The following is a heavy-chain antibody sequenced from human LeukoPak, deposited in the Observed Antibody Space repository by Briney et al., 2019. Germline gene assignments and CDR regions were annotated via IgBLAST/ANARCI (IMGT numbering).Heavy chain of an antibody. D-gene: IGHD4-23*01. Sequence: SETLSLTCSVSGGSISTYYWSWIRQPAGKGLEWIGRVYRSGNTNYNPSLKSRVTMSVDTSKNQISLRLRSVTAADTAVYYCARVKMHYGGNSGYFQHWGQGTLVTVSS. J-gene: IGHJ1*01. CDR1: GGSISTYY. CDR2: VYRSGNT. V-gene: IGHV4-4*07. CDR3: ARVKMHYGGNSGYFQH.